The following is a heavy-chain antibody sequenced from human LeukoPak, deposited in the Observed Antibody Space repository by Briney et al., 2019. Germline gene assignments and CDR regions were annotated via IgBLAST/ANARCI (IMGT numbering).Heavy chain of an antibody. V-gene: IGHV3-11*04. Sequence: GGSLRLSCAASGFTFSDYYMSWIRQAPGKGLEWVSYISSGGRTIYYADSVKGRFTMSRDNAKNSLYLQMNSLRAEDTAVYYCARCTTGRTFGSLREIKRSREIDYWGQGTLVTVSS. D-gene: IGHD1-1*01. J-gene: IGHJ4*02. CDR2: ISSGGRTI. CDR1: GFTFSDYY. CDR3: ARCTTGRTFGSLREIKRSREIDY.